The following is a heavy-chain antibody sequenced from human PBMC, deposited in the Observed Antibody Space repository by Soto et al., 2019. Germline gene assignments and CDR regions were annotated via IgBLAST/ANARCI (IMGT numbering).Heavy chain of an antibody. J-gene: IGHJ4*02. CDR2: IYWDDDK. D-gene: IGHD2-2*01. Sequence: QITVKESGLTLVKPTETLTLTCTFSGFSLSSIGMGVGWIRQPPGKALEWLALIYWDDDKRYSTSLSSRLTITRDTSKNQVDLTMTNMDPVDTATYYCARRTRGVYQSDRLWEKFAYWGQGTLVTVSS. V-gene: IGHV2-5*02. CDR3: ARRTRGVYQSDRLWEKFAY. CDR1: GFSLSSIGMG.